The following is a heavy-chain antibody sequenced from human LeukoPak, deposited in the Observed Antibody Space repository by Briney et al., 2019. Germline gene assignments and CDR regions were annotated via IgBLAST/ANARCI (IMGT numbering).Heavy chain of an antibody. CDR2: ITDSGGTN. Sequence: GGSLRLSCAASGFIFSTYSMNWVRQAPGKGLEWVSYITDSGGTNYYADSVKGRFTISRDNTKNSLYLQMNSLRAEDTAVYYCARDSSTMVRGVFGIWGQGTMVTVSS. CDR1: GFIFSTYS. D-gene: IGHD3-10*01. V-gene: IGHV3-48*04. J-gene: IGHJ3*02. CDR3: ARDSSTMVRGVFGI.